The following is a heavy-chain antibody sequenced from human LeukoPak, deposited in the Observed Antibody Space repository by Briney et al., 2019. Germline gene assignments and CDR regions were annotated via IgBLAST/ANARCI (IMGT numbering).Heavy chain of an antibody. CDR1: GLTCSSYG. CDR2: ISYDGSNK. Sequence: PGGSLRLSCAASGLTCSSYGMHWVRQAPGKGLEWVAVISYDGSNKYYADSVKGRFIISRDNSKNTLYLQMNSLRTEDTAVYYCAKSGNNRPDAFDIWGQGTMVTVSS. D-gene: IGHD2/OR15-2a*01. J-gene: IGHJ3*02. V-gene: IGHV3-30*19. CDR3: AKSGNNRPDAFDI.